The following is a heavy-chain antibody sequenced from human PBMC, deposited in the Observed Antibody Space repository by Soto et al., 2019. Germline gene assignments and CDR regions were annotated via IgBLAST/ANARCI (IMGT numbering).Heavy chain of an antibody. CDR3: ARGASIAARLSNLGWYFDL. CDR2: INAGNGNT. J-gene: IGHJ2*01. Sequence: ASVKVSCKASGYTFTSYAMHWVRQAPGQRLEWMGWINAGNGNTKYSQKFQGRVTITRDTSASTAYMELSSLRSEDTAVYYCARGASIAARLSNLGWYFDLWGRGTLVTVSS. D-gene: IGHD6-6*01. CDR1: GYTFTSYA. V-gene: IGHV1-3*01.